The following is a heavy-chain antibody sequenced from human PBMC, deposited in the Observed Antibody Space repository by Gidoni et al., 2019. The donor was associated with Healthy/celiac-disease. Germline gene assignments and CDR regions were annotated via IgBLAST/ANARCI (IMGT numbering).Heavy chain of an antibody. J-gene: IGHJ4*02. CDR3: AKGLGSSWYSETYFDY. Sequence: EVQLLESGGGLVQPGGSLRLSCAASGFTFRSYAMSWVRQAPGKGLEWVSAISGSGGSTYYADSVKGRFTISRDNSKNTLYLQMNSLRAEDTAVYYCAKGLGSSWYSETYFDYWGQGTLVTVSS. CDR2: ISGSGGST. V-gene: IGHV3-23*01. CDR1: GFTFRSYA. D-gene: IGHD6-13*01.